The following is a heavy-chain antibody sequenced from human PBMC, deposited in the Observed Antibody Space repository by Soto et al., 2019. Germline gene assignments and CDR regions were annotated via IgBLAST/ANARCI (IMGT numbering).Heavy chain of an antibody. Sequence: SVKVSCKASEYTFTSYTMHWLRQAPGQGLEWMGGIIPIFGTANYAQKFQGRVTITADESTSTAYMELSSLRSEDTAVYYCARRHSSGWSNNWFDPWGQGTLVPSPQ. J-gene: IGHJ5*02. V-gene: IGHV1-69*13. D-gene: IGHD6-19*01. CDR1: EYTFTSYT. CDR2: IIPIFGTA. CDR3: ARRHSSGWSNNWFDP.